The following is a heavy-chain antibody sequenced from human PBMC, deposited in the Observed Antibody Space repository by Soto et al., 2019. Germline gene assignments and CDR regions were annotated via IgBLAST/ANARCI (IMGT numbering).Heavy chain of an antibody. D-gene: IGHD2-21*02. CDR1: GYTFTSYY. CDR2: SNPSGGST. V-gene: IGHV1-46*01. Sequence: ASVKVSCKSSGYTFTSYYMHWVRQPPGQGVEWMGISNPSGGSTSDAQKFQGSVTMTRETSTSTVYMELSSLGSEGTAVYYCAASGVTAVRWFDPWGQGTLVTVSS. J-gene: IGHJ5*02. CDR3: AASGVTAVRWFDP.